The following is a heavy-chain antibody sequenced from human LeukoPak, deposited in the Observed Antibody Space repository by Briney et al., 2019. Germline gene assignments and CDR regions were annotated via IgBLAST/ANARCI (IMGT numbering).Heavy chain of an antibody. Sequence: ASVKVSCKASGYTFNGYAMHWVRQAPGQRLEWVGWINAGNGNTKDSQKFQGRVTITRDTSATTAYMELSSLRSEDTAVYYCARDSFYYGSGSYYTQNYYYYGMDVWGQGTTVTVSS. V-gene: IGHV1-3*01. D-gene: IGHD3-10*01. CDR3: ARDSFYYGSGSYYTQNYYYYGMDV. CDR2: INAGNGNT. CDR1: GYTFNGYA. J-gene: IGHJ6*02.